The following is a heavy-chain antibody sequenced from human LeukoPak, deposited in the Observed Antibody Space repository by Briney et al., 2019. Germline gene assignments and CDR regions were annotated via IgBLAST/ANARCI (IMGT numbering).Heavy chain of an antibody. CDR2: IIRIFGTA. CDR1: GYTITTHA. V-gene: IGHV1-69*06. J-gene: IGHJ5*02. D-gene: IGHD6-6*01. CDR3: ARGLGDGIAARFDP. Sequence: GASVKVSCKASGYTITTHAITWVRQAPGQGLEWMGGIIRIFGTANYAQKFQGRVTITADKSTSTAYMELSSLRSEDTAVYYCARGLGDGIAARFDPWGQGTLVTVSS.